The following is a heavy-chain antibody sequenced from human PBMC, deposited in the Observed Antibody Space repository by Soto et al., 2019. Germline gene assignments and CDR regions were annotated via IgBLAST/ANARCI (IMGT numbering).Heavy chain of an antibody. CDR1: GGSISSGGYY. Sequence: QVQLQESGPGLVKPSQTLSLTCTVSGGSISSGGYYWSWIRQHPGKGLEWIGYIYYSGSTYYNPSLKSRVTILVDTSKNQYSLKLSSVTAADRAVYYCARECLRSRAFDIWGQGTMVTVSS. V-gene: IGHV4-31*03. J-gene: IGHJ3*02. D-gene: IGHD5-12*01. CDR2: IYYSGST. CDR3: ARECLRSRAFDI.